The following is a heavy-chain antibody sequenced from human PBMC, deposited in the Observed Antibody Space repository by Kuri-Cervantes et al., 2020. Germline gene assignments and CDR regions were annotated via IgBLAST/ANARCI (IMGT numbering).Heavy chain of an antibody. D-gene: IGHD3/OR15-3a*01. Sequence: LSLTCAASGFTFSSYGMHWVRQAPGKGLEWVAVISYDGSNKYYADSVKGRFTISRDNAKNSLYLQMNSLRAEDTAVYYCARDLGWTFDYWGQGTLVTVSS. V-gene: IGHV3-30*03. J-gene: IGHJ4*02. CDR2: ISYDGSNK. CDR3: ARDLGWTFDY. CDR1: GFTFSSYG.